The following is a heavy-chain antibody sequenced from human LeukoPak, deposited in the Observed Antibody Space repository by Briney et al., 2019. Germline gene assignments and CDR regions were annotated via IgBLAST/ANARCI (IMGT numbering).Heavy chain of an antibody. V-gene: IGHV3-23*01. J-gene: IGHJ4*02. CDR3: AKAAEVQLWSTGLDY. CDR2: ISGSGGST. D-gene: IGHD5-18*01. Sequence: GGSLRLSCAACGFTFSSYAMRWLRQAPGKGLVWVSAISGSGGSTYYADSVKGQFTISRDNSKNTLYLQMNSLRAEDTAVYYCAKAAEVQLWSTGLDYWGQGTLVTVSS. CDR1: GFTFSSYA.